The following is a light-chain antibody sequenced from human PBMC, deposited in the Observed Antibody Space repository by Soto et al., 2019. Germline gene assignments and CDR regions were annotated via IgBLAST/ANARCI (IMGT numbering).Light chain of an antibody. J-gene: IGKJ1*01. V-gene: IGKV3-11*01. CDR1: QSVSTY. Sequence: IVLSQSPATLSLSPGERATLSCRASQSVSTYFAWYQQKPGQAPRLLIYDAYHKAAGIPARFSGSRSGTDFALNIRCLEPEDFAVYCGQRRSNWPLTFGQRTRVEIK. CDR3: QRRSNWPLT. CDR2: DAY.